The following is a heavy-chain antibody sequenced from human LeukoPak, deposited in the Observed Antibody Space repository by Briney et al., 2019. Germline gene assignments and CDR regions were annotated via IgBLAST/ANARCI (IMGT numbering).Heavy chain of an antibody. CDR2: ISYDGSNK. D-gene: IGHD3-3*01. V-gene: IGHV3-30*18. J-gene: IGHJ4*02. Sequence: GGSLRLSCAASGFIFTSYWMHWVRQAPGKGLEWVAVISYDGSNKYYADSVKGRFTISRDNSKNTLYLQMNSLRAEDTAVYYCAKASTSLRTRFLEWLLLDYWGQGTLVTVSS. CDR1: GFIFTSYW. CDR3: AKASTSLRTRFLEWLLLDY.